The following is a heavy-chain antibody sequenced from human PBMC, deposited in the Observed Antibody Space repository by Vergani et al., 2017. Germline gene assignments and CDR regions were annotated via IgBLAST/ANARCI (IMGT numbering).Heavy chain of an antibody. CDR3: ARHLYSRLVVTHKDYYYGMDV. CDR2: IYPGDSDT. Sequence: EVQLVQSGAEVKKPGESLKISCKGSGYSFTSYWIGWVRQMPGKGLEWMGIIYPGDSDTRYSPSFQGQVTISADKSISTACLQWSSLKASDTAMYYCARHLYSRLVVTHKDYYYGMDVWGQGTTVTVSS. V-gene: IGHV5-51*01. CDR1: GYSFTSYW. J-gene: IGHJ6*02. D-gene: IGHD4-23*01.